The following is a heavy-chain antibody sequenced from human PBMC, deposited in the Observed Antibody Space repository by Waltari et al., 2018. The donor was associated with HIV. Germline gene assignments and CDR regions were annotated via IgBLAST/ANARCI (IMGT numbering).Heavy chain of an antibody. J-gene: IGHJ5*02. V-gene: IGHV2-26*01. Sequence: QVTLKESGPVLVKPTGTLTLTCTVSGFSLSNTRVGVSWIRQPPGKALEWLAHIFSNDEKSYSTSRKSRLTSSRDTAKSQVVLTMTNMDPVDTATYYCARIIPGWFDPWDQGTLVTVSS. CDR2: IFSNDEK. CDR3: ARIIPGWFDP. CDR1: GFSLSNTRVG. D-gene: IGHD3-10*01.